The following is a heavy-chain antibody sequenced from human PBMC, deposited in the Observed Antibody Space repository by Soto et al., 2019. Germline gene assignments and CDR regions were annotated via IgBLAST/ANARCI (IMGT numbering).Heavy chain of an antibody. Sequence: GASVKVSCKASGYTFTGYYMHWVRQAPGQGLEWMGWINPNSGGTNYAQKFQGRVTMTRDMSISTAYMELSRLRSDDTAVYYCARVNVVVVAATREYYFDYWGQGTLVTVSS. J-gene: IGHJ4*02. CDR3: ARVNVVVVAATREYYFDY. V-gene: IGHV1-2*02. CDR2: INPNSGGT. D-gene: IGHD2-15*01. CDR1: GYTFTGYY.